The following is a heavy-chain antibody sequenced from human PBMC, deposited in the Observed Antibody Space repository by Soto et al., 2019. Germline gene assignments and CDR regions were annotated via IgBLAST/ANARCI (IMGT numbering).Heavy chain of an antibody. V-gene: IGHV2-26*01. Sequence: QVTLKESGPVLVKPTETLTLTCTVSGFSLSNTRLGVSWIRQPPGKALEWLAHIFSNNEKSFNTSLKNRLTISQDTSKSQVVLTMTNMDPVDTAPYYCARNFAGHYAMDVWGQGTTVTVSS. CDR2: IFSNNEK. CDR1: GFSLSNTRLG. J-gene: IGHJ6*02. CDR3: ARNFAGHYAMDV.